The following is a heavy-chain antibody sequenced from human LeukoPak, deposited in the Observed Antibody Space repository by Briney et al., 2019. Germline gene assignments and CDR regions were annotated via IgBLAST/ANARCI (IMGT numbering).Heavy chain of an antibody. V-gene: IGHV3-21*01. J-gene: IGHJ3*02. Sequence: GGSLRLSCAASGFTVSSNYMGWVRQAPGKGLEWVSSISSSSSYIYYADSVKGRFTISRDNAKNSLYLQMNSLRAEDTAVYYCAREYNWDAFDIWGQGTMVTVSS. CDR2: ISSSSSYI. CDR1: GFTVSSNY. CDR3: AREYNWDAFDI. D-gene: IGHD1-20*01.